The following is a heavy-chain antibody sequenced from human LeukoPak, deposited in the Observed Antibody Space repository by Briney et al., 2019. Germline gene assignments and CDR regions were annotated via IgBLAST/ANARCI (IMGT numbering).Heavy chain of an antibody. Sequence: PGGSLRLSCGASGFTFSNHGMHWVRQAPGKGLEWVALIRFDGSHKYYADSVKGRFTISRDNPKSTVYLQMNSLTVEDTAVYYCTKDFWMTRTYYYNYGMDVWGQGTAVTVSS. CDR3: TKDFWMTRTYYYNYGMDV. CDR1: GFTFSNHG. CDR2: IRFDGSHK. V-gene: IGHV3-30*02. J-gene: IGHJ6*02. D-gene: IGHD3-3*01.